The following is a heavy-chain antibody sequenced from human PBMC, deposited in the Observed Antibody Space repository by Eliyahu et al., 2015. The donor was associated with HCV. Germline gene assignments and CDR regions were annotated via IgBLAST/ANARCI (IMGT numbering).Heavy chain of an antibody. J-gene: IGHJ4*02. CDR2: IYYSGST. Sequence: QLQLQESGPGLVKPSETLSLTCTVSXGSISXSSYYWGWIRQPPGKGLEWIGSIYYSGSTYYNPSLKSRVTISVDTSKNQFSLKLSSVTAADTAVYYCARHGRSMVGVRFDYWGQGTLVTVSS. V-gene: IGHV4-39*01. D-gene: IGHD2-15*01. CDR1: XGSISXSSYY. CDR3: ARHGRSMVGVRFDY.